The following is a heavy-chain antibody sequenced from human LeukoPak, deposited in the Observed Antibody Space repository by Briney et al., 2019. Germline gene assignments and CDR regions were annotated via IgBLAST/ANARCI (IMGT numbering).Heavy chain of an antibody. D-gene: IGHD3-16*01. CDR2: IYYSGST. Sequence: SETLSLTCTVSGGSISSSSYYWGWIRQPPGKGLEWIGSIYYSGSTYYNPSLKSRVTISVDTSKNQFSLKLSSVTAADTAVYYCASNVITPFDYWGQGTLVTVSS. J-gene: IGHJ4*02. CDR1: GGSISSSSYY. CDR3: ASNVITPFDY. V-gene: IGHV4-39*07.